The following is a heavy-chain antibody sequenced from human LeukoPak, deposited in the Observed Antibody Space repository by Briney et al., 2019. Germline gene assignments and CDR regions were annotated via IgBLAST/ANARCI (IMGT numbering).Heavy chain of an antibody. V-gene: IGHV3-11*01. CDR1: GFTFSDYY. CDR3: ARDWMETYYYDSSGYSGPTRLDY. CDR2: ISSSGSTI. J-gene: IGHJ4*02. D-gene: IGHD3-22*01. Sequence: GGSLRLSCAASGFTFSDYYMSWIRQAPGKGLEWVSYISSSGSTIYYADPVKGRFTISRDNAKNSLYLRMNSLRAEDTAVYYCARDWMETYYYDSSGYSGPTRLDYWGQGTLVTVSS.